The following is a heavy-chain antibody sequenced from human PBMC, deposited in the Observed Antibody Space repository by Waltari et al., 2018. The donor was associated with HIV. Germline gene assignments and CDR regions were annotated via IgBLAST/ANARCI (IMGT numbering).Heavy chain of an antibody. Sequence: EVQLVQSRKEIKKPGESLKISCKGSGYKFNTYWIGWVRQMPGKGLEWMGIINPGNSDTRYSLSSQGQVTIAADTSVTTAYLHWRSLKASDTAKYYCGVGPHYFDGPEGRGRLDYFQNWGQGTLVTVSS. J-gene: IGHJ1*01. CDR3: GVGPHYFDGPEGRGRLDYFQN. D-gene: IGHD3-9*01. CDR1: GYKFNTYW. V-gene: IGHV5-51*01. CDR2: INPGNSDT.